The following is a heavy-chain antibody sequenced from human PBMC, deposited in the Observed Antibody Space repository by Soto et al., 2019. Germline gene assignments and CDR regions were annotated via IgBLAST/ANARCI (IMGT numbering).Heavy chain of an antibody. V-gene: IGHV4-34*01. CDR2: INHSGST. CDR3: ARGRGWLARRFDY. CDR1: GGSFSGYY. J-gene: IGHJ4*02. Sequence: QVQLQQWGAGLLKPSETLSLTCAVYGGSFSGYYWSWIRQPPGKGLEWIGEINHSGSTNYNPSLKRRVTISVDTSKNQFSLKLSSVTAADTAVYYCARGRGWLARRFDYWGQGTLVTVSS. D-gene: IGHD6-6*01.